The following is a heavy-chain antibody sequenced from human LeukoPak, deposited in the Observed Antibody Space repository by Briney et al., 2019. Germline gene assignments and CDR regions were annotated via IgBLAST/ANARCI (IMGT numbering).Heavy chain of an antibody. J-gene: IGHJ4*02. CDR3: AKSGGYGLIDY. CDR1: GGSISSSSYY. D-gene: IGHD1-26*01. CDR2: IYYSGST. Sequence: ETLSLTCTVSGGSISSSSYYWGWIRQPPGKGLEWIGSIYYSGSTYYNPSLKSRVTISVDTSKNQFSLKLSSVTAADTAVYYCAKSGGYGLIDYWGQGTLVTVSS. V-gene: IGHV4-39*01.